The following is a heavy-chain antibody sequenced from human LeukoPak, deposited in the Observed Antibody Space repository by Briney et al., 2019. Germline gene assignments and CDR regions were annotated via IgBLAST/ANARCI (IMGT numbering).Heavy chain of an antibody. CDR1: GYTFTSYG. Sequence: VASVKVSCKASGYTFTSYGISWVRQAPGQGLEWMGWISAYNGNTNYAQKFQGRVTMTRNTSISTAYMELSSLRSEDTAVYYCARGGFLEWLLPYYGMDVWGQGTTVTVSS. D-gene: IGHD3-3*01. V-gene: IGHV1-18*01. CDR3: ARGGFLEWLLPYYGMDV. CDR2: ISAYNGNT. J-gene: IGHJ6*02.